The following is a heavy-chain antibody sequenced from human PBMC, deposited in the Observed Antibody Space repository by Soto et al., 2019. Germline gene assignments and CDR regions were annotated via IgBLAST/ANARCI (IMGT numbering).Heavy chain of an antibody. V-gene: IGHV3-30*18. Sequence: QVQLVESGGGVVQPGRSLRLSCGASGFTFSNYAMHWVRQAPGKGLEWVSIVSYDGDNDYYADSVRGRFFISRDNSRNALYLQTTFLRHEHTAVYYCAKEGGPADCKSTGWSAEHVDYWGRGTQFSFSS. CDR3: AKEGGPADCKSTGWSAEHVDY. J-gene: IGHJ4*02. D-gene: IGHD2-2*01. CDR1: GFTFSNYA. CDR2: VSYDGDND.